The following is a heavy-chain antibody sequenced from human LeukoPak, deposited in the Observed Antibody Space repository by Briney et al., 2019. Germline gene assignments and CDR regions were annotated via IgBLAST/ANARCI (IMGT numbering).Heavy chain of an antibody. Sequence: GGSLRLSCAASGFTFSSYGMHWVRQAPGKGLEWVAVISYDGSNKYYADSVKGRFTISRDNSKNTLYPQMNSLRAEDTAVYYCAKDIVGATYNFDYWGQGTLVTVSS. J-gene: IGHJ4*02. CDR1: GFTFSSYG. D-gene: IGHD1-26*01. CDR2: ISYDGSNK. V-gene: IGHV3-30*18. CDR3: AKDIVGATYNFDY.